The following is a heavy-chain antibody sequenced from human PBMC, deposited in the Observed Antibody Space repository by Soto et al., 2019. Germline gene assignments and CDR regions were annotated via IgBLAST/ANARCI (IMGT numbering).Heavy chain of an antibody. D-gene: IGHD4-17*01. CDR3: ARGRSPEEISAQESVTTNYYYYGMDV. CDR2: IMSDGTRT. Sequence: PGGSLRLSCAASGFTFSNYWMHWFRQAPGKGLVWVSRIMSDGTRTNYADSVKGRFTISRDNAENTLYLQMNSLTAEDTAVYYCARGRSPEEISAQESVTTNYYYYGMDVWGQGTTVTVSS. CDR1: GFTFSNYW. V-gene: IGHV3-74*01. J-gene: IGHJ6*02.